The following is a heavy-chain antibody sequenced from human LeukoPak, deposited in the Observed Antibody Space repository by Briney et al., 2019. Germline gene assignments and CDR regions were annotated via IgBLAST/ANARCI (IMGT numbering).Heavy chain of an antibody. CDR3: ARVSRSSGSYYSDY. CDR2: INPNSGGT. D-gene: IGHD1-26*01. J-gene: IGHJ4*02. V-gene: IGHV1-2*02. CDR1: GYTFTGYY. Sequence: GASVKVSCKASGYTFTGYYMHWVRQAPGQGLEWMGWINPNSGGTNYAQKLQGRVTMTTDISTSTAYMELRSLRSDDMAVYYCARVSRSSGSYYSDYWGQGTLVTVSS.